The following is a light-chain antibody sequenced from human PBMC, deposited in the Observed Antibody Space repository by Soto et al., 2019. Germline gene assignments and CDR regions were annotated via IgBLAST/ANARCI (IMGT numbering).Light chain of an antibody. J-gene: IGKJ1*01. CDR3: RQYGRSLWT. V-gene: IGKV3-20*01. CDR2: GAS. Sequence: EIVLTQSPGTLSLSPGERATLSCRASQSVSSSYLAWYQQKPGQAPSLLIYGASSRATGIPDRFSGSGSGTDVTLTISRLEPEDFAVYYCRQYGRSLWTFGQGTKVEIK. CDR1: QSVSSSY.